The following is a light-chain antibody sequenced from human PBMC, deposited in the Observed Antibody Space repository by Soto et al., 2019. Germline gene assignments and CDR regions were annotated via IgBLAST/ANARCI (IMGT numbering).Light chain of an antibody. CDR1: QSVSTN. V-gene: IGKV3-15*01. Sequence: EIVMTQSPATLSVSPGERATLSWTASQSVSTNLAWYQQKPGQAPRLLVYGASTRATGIPARFSGSGSGTDFTLTISSLQSEDFAIYYCQQYNNWPPWTFGQGTKVEIK. CDR2: GAS. J-gene: IGKJ1*01. CDR3: QQYNNWPPWT.